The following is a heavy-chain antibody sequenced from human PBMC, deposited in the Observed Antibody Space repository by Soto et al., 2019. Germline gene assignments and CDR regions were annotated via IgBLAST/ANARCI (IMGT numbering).Heavy chain of an antibody. J-gene: IGHJ4*02. V-gene: IGHV4-34*01. Sequence: QVQLQQWGAGLLKPSETLSLTCAVYGGSFSGYYWSWIRQPPGKGLEWIGEINHSGSTNYNPSLKSRVTISVDTSKNQFSLKLSSVTAADTAVYYCARGGGKGYSRGWYPSLDYWGQGTLVTVSS. CDR3: ARGGGKGYSRGWYPSLDY. D-gene: IGHD6-19*01. CDR1: GGSFSGYY. CDR2: INHSGST.